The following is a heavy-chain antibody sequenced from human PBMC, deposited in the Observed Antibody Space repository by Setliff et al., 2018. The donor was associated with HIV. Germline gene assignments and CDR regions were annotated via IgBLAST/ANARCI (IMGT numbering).Heavy chain of an antibody. CDR1: GFTFSNYN. D-gene: IGHD3-16*02. J-gene: IGHJ4*02. CDR2: ISSSSSYI. Sequence: GGSLRLSCAASGFTFSNYNMNWVRQAPGKGLEWVSSISSSSSYIYYADSVKGRFTISRDNAKNTLYLRMNSLRAEDTAVYYCARGIVHLPYYFDYWGQGTLVTVSS. V-gene: IGHV3-21*01. CDR3: ARGIVHLPYYFDY.